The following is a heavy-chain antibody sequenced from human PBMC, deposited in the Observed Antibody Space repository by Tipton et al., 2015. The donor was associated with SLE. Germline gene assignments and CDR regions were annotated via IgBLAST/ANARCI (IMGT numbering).Heavy chain of an antibody. Sequence: QVQLVQSGAEVKKPGASVRVSCKASGYTFTSYYMHWVRQAPGQGLEWMGIINPSGGSTSYAQKFQGRVTMTRDTSTSTVYMELSSRRSEDTAVYYCARGDRTHDAFDIWGQGTMVTVSS. V-gene: IGHV1-46*01. CDR3: ARGDRTHDAFDI. J-gene: IGHJ3*02. CDR2: INPSGGST. CDR1: GYTFTSYY.